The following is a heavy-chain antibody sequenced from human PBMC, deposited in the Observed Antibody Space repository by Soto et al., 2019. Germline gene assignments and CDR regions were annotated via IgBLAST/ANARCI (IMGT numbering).Heavy chain of an antibody. CDR1: GFTFGDYA. D-gene: IGHD3-3*01. CDR2: IRSKTHGGTA. J-gene: IGHJ6*04. CDR3: TRDESRVLEKYYYYMDV. V-gene: IGHV3-49*04. Sequence: GGSLRLSCTASGFTFGDYAMGWVRQAPGKGLEWVGFIRSKTHGGTAEYGASVKGRFTISRDDSSSITYLQSNSLNTEDTAVYSCTRDESRVLEKYYYYMDVWGKGTTVTVAS.